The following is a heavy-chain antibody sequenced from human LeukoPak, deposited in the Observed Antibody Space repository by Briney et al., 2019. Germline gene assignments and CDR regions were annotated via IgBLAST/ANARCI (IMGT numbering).Heavy chain of an antibody. D-gene: IGHD5-24*01. CDR3: ARDIEMATIQAHSDY. CDR2: FDPEDGET. V-gene: IGHV1-24*01. J-gene: IGHJ4*02. CDR1: GYTLTELS. Sequence: GASVKVSCKVSGYTLTELSMHWVRQAPGKGLEWMGGFDPEDGETIYAQKFQGRVTMTEDTSTDTAYMELSSLRSEDTAVYYCARDIEMATIQAHSDYWGQGTLVTVSS.